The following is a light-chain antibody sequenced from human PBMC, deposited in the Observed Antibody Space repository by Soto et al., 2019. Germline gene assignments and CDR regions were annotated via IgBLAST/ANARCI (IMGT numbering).Light chain of an antibody. J-gene: IGKJ1*01. Sequence: DIQITQPPSTLSGSVGDRVTITCRASQTISSWLAWYQQKPGKAPKLLIYAASSLQSGVPSRFSGSGSGTEFTLTISSLQPDDIATYYCQQCHRYLTFGQGTKVDIK. CDR3: QQCHRYLT. CDR1: QTISSW. V-gene: IGKV1-5*01. CDR2: AAS.